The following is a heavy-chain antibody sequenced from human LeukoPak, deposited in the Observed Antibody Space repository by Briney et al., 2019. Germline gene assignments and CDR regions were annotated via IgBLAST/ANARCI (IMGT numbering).Heavy chain of an antibody. V-gene: IGHV4-59*01. CDR1: GGSISTYY. CDR3: ARGYYSSFDY. D-gene: IGHD3-10*01. CDR2: IYYTGNT. J-gene: IGHJ4*02. Sequence: SETLSLTCTVSGGSISTYYWSWIRQPPGKGLEWIGFIYYTGNTYYNPSLKSRVTISVDMTKNQFSLKLSSVTAADTAVYYCARGYYSSFDYWGQGTLVTVSS.